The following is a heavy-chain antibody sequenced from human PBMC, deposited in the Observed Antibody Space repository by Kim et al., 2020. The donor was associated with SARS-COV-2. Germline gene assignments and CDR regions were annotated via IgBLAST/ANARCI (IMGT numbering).Heavy chain of an antibody. CDR2: IIPIFGTA. Sequence: SVKVSCKASGGTFSSYAISWVRQAPGQGLEWMGGIIPIFGTANYAQKFQGRVTITADESTSTAYMELSSLRSEDTAVYYCARARLVEATDILTGHNWFDPWGQGTLVTVSS. V-gene: IGHV1-69*13. J-gene: IGHJ5*02. CDR1: GGTFSSYA. D-gene: IGHD3-9*01. CDR3: ARARLVEATDILTGHNWFDP.